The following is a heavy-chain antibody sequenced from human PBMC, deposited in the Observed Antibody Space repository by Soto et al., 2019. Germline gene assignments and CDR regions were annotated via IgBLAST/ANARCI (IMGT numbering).Heavy chain of an antibody. CDR1: GYSFTSYW. CDR3: ARHYSADYYYYCMDV. D-gene: IGHD2-21*01. Sequence: EVQLVQSGAEVKKPGESLKISCKGSGYSFTSYWIGWVRQMPGKGLEWMGIIYPGDSDTRYSPSFQGQVTISADESISAAYLQWSSLKASDTAMYYCARHYSADYYYYCMDVWGQGTTVTVSS. J-gene: IGHJ6*02. CDR2: IYPGDSDT. V-gene: IGHV5-51*01.